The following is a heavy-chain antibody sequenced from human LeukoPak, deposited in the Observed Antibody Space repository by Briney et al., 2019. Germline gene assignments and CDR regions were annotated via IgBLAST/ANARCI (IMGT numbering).Heavy chain of an antibody. V-gene: IGHV1-18*01. CDR1: GYTFTSYG. J-gene: IGHJ6*02. D-gene: IGHD2/OR15-2a*01. CDR2: ISAYNGNT. Sequence: ASVKVSCKASGYTFTSYGISWVRQAPGRGLEWMGWISAYNGNTNYAQKLQGRVTMTTDTSTSTAYMELRSLRSDDTAVYYCARDKPFRGYYYYGMDVWGQGTTVTVSS. CDR3: ARDKPFRGYYYYGMDV.